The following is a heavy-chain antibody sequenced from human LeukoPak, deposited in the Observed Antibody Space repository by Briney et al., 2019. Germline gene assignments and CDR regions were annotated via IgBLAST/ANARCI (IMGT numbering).Heavy chain of an antibody. J-gene: IGHJ6*02. D-gene: IGHD6-6*01. CDR3: AKDLGIAARRYYYGMDV. V-gene: IGHV3-23*01. CDR1: GFTFSSYA. CDR2: ISGSGGST. Sequence: GSLRLSCAASGFTFSSYAMSWVRQAPGKGLEWVSAISGSGGSTYYADSVKGRFTISRDNSKNTLYLQMNSLRAEDTAVYYCAKDLGIAARRYYYGMDVWGQGTTVTVSS.